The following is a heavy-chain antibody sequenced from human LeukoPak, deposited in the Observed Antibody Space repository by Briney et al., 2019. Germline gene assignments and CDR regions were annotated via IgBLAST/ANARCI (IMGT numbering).Heavy chain of an antibody. V-gene: IGHV4-61*02. CDR3: ARGRAAAGIPFDY. CDR2: IYNSGST. Sequence: PSQTLSLTCTVSGGSISSGSYYWSWIRQPAGKGLEWIGRIYNSGSTNYNPSLKSRVTISVDTSKNQFSLKLSSVTAADTAVYYCARGRAAAGIPFDYWGQGTLVTVSS. D-gene: IGHD6-13*01. CDR1: GGSISSGSYY. J-gene: IGHJ4*02.